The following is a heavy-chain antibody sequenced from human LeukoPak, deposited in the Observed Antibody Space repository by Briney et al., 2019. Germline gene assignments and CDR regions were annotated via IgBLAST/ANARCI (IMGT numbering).Heavy chain of an antibody. V-gene: IGHV3-21*01. CDR3: ARDTDSWAFDI. J-gene: IGHJ3*02. CDR1: GFTFSSYS. D-gene: IGHD2-21*01. CDR2: ISSSSYI. Sequence: GGSLRLSCAASGFTFSSYSMNWVRQAPGKGLEWVSSISSSSYIDYADSVKGRFTISRDNANNSLSLQMNSLRAEDTAVYYCARDTDSWAFDIWGQGTMVTVSS.